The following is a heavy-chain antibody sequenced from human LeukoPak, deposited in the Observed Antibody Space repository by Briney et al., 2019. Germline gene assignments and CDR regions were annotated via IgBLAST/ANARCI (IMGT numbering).Heavy chain of an antibody. D-gene: IGHD1-26*01. CDR1: GYTFTSYY. CDR2: INPNSGGT. CDR3: ARVHYLLGFDP. V-gene: IGHV1-2*02. Sequence: ASVKVSCKAPGYTFTSYYMHWVRQAPGQGLEWMGWINPNSGGTNYAQKFQGRVTMTRDTSISTPYIELSRLRSDDTAVYYCARVHYLLGFDPWGQGTLVTVSS. J-gene: IGHJ5*02.